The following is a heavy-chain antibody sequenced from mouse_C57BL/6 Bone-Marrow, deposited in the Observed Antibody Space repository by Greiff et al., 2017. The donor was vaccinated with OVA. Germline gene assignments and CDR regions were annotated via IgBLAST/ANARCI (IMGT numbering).Heavy chain of an antibody. Sequence: EVMLVESGGGLVKPGGSLKLSCAASGFPFSDSGMHWVRQAPEKGLEWVAYISSGSSTIYYADTVKGRFPISRDNAKHTLFLQMTSLMSEDTAMYYCASTPYYGSSYVPYAMDYWGQGTSVTVSS. CDR3: ASTPYYGSSYVPYAMDY. J-gene: IGHJ4*01. V-gene: IGHV5-17*01. CDR2: ISSGSSTI. D-gene: IGHD1-1*01. CDR1: GFPFSDSG.